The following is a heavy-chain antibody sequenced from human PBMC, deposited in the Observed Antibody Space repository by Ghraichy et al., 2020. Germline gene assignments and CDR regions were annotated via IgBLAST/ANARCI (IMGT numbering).Heavy chain of an antibody. V-gene: IGHV3-21*01. J-gene: IGHJ6*03. CDR3: ARDRVRYSYGYYYYYYMDV. Sequence: GGSLRLSCAASGFTFSSYSMNWVRQAPGKGLEWVSSISSSSSYIYYADSVKGRFTISRDNAKNSLYLQMNSLRAEDTAVYYCARDRVRYSYGYYYYYYMDVWGKGTTVTVSS. CDR1: GFTFSSYS. D-gene: IGHD5-18*01. CDR2: ISSSSSYI.